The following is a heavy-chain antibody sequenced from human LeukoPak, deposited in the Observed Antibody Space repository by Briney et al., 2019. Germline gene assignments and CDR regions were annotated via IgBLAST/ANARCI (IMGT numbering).Heavy chain of an antibody. CDR2: IRYDGSNK. J-gene: IGHJ3*02. Sequence: GGSLRLSCAASGFTFSSYGMHWVRQAPGKGLEWVAFIRYDGSNKYYADSVKGRFTISRDNSKNTLYLQMSSLRAEDTAVYYCAKMGAARPSIAFDIWGQGTMVTVSS. CDR3: AKMGAARPSIAFDI. V-gene: IGHV3-30*02. CDR1: GFTFSSYG. D-gene: IGHD6-6*01.